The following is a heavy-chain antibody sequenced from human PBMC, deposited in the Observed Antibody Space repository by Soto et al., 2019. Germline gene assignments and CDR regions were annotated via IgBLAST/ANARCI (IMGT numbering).Heavy chain of an antibody. J-gene: IGHJ4*02. V-gene: IGHV4-4*02. CDR1: GDSISSNKW. D-gene: IGHD3-22*01. CDR3: ARGLTXNYDSSGYYYGGYYLDY. Sequence: LSLTCAVSGDSISSNKWCSWVRQPPGKGLEWIGEIYHSGSTNYNPSLESRVTISVDKSKNQFSLKLSSVTAADTAVYYCARGLTXNYDSSGYYYGGYYLDYWGQGTLVTVSS. CDR2: IYHSGST.